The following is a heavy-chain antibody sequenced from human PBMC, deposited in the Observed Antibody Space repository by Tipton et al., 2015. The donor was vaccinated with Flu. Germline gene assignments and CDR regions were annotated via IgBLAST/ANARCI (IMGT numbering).Heavy chain of an antibody. CDR3: AREDSYAGGTRRIDY. Sequence: QVQLVQSGAEVKKPGASVKVSCKASGYTFTDYYIHWARQAPGQGLEWMGWINPSSGDTKYAQKLQGRVTMTRDTSISTAYMELSRLRYDDTAIYYCAREDSYAGGTRRIDYWGQGTLFTVSS. V-gene: IGHV1-2*02. J-gene: IGHJ4*02. D-gene: IGHD3-16*01. CDR1: GYTFTDYY. CDR2: INPSSGDT.